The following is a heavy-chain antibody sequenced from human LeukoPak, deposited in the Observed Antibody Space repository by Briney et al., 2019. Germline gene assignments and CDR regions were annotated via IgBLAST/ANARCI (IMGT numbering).Heavy chain of an antibody. Sequence: TGGSLRLFCGASGFNFSSYWMHWVRQAPGKGLVWVTRINSDGSSTAYADSVKGRFTISRDNAKNTLYLQMNSLRAEDTAVYYCATPPAIYNYWGQGTLVTVSS. D-gene: IGHD2-2*02. J-gene: IGHJ4*02. CDR1: GFNFSSYW. V-gene: IGHV3-74*01. CDR3: ATPPAIYNY. CDR2: INSDGSST.